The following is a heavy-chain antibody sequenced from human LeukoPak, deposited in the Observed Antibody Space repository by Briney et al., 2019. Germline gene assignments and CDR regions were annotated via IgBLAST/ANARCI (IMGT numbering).Heavy chain of an antibody. Sequence: GASVKVSCKASGYTFTSYGISWVRQAPGQGLAWMGWISAYNGNTNYAQKLQGRVTMTTDTSTSTAYMELRSLRSDDTAVYYCARDGRYYDFWSGYYYYFDYWGQGTLVTVSS. D-gene: IGHD3-3*01. V-gene: IGHV1-18*01. CDR2: ISAYNGNT. J-gene: IGHJ4*02. CDR1: GYTFTSYG. CDR3: ARDGRYYDFWSGYYYYFDY.